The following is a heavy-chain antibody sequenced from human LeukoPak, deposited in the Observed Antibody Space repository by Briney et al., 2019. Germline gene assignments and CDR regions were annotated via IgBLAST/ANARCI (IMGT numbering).Heavy chain of an antibody. J-gene: IGHJ3*02. V-gene: IGHV3-30-3*01. Sequence: GGSLRLSCAASGFTFSSYAMHWVRQAPGKGLEWVAVISYDGSNKYYADSVKGRFTISRDNSKNTLYLQMNSLRAEDTAVYYCAREQQQLGALDIWGQGTMVTVSS. D-gene: IGHD6-13*01. CDR2: ISYDGSNK. CDR1: GFTFSSYA. CDR3: AREQQQLGALDI.